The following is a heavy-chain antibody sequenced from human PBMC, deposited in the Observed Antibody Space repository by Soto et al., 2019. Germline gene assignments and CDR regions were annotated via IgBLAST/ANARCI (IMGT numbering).Heavy chain of an antibody. D-gene: IGHD3-10*01. CDR1: GGTFNTYA. J-gene: IGHJ4*02. V-gene: IGHV1-69*19. CDR2: ISPMFGAA. CDR3: AREVEVHIPASVY. Sequence: QVQLVQSGAEMKKPGSSVKVSCQSSGGTFNTYAMNWVRQAPGQGPEWMGDISPMFGAANYATKFPGRVTITADESTGTSYMPLPSLTSEDTALYSCAREVEVHIPASVYWGQEPLVT.